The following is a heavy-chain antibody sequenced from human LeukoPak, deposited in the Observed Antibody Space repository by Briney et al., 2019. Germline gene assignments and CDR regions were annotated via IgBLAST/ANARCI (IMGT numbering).Heavy chain of an antibody. CDR2: ISSTSTYI. CDR1: AFSLSAYN. Sequence: GGSLRLSCAASAFSLSAYNMNWVRQAPGKGLEWVSSISSTSTYIYYADSVKDRFIISRDNAKNSLYLQMNSMRAEDTAVYYCARDSDGAYWGQGTLVTVSS. CDR3: ARDSDGAY. V-gene: IGHV3-21*01. J-gene: IGHJ4*02. D-gene: IGHD4-17*01.